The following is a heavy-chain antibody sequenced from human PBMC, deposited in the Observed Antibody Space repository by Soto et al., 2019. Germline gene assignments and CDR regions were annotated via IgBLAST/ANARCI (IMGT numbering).Heavy chain of an antibody. D-gene: IGHD1-26*01. Sequence: GVSVKVSCKASGYPFTGYYMHWVREAPGQWLEWMGWINPNSGGTNYAQKFQGRVTMTRDTSISTAYMELSRLRSDDTPVYYCAREMVGATNYYFYGMDVWGQGTTVTVSS. CDR2: INPNSGGT. CDR3: AREMVGATNYYFYGMDV. J-gene: IGHJ6*02. V-gene: IGHV1-2*02. CDR1: GYPFTGYY.